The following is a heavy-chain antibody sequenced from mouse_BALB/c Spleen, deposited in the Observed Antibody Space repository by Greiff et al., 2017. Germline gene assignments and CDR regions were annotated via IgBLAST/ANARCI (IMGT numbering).Heavy chain of an antibody. CDR3: ARWRGGNYPPWFAY. CDR2: INPGSGGT. CDR1: GYAFTNYL. J-gene: IGHJ3*01. V-gene: IGHV1-54*01. Sequence: VQLQQSGAELVRPGTSVTVSCKASGYAFTNYLIEWVKQRPGQGLEWIGVINPGSGGTNYNEKFKGKATLTADKSSSTAYMQLSSLTSDDSAVYFCARWRGGNYPPWFAYWGQGTLVTVSA. D-gene: IGHD2-1*01.